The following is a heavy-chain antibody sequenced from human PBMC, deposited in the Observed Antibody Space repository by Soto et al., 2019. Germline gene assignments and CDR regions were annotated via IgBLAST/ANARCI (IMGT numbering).Heavy chain of an antibody. Sequence: QVQLQESGPGLVKPSETLSLTCAVSGDSISSYYCMWIRQPPGKGLESIGYLYYGRSANYNPSLKSRVTLSVDTSTKQCSLTLSSMTAADSAGYYCALRSMAVVPEYWGQGTLVTVSS. J-gene: IGHJ4*02. D-gene: IGHD3-22*01. CDR1: GDSISSYY. CDR2: LYYGRSA. V-gene: IGHV4-59*01. CDR3: ALRSMAVVPEY.